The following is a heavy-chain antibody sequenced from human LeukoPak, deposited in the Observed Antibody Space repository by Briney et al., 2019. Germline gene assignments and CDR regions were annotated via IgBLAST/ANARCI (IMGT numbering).Heavy chain of an antibody. Sequence: PSETLSLTCTVSGGSISSSSYYWGWIRQPPGKGLEWIGSIYYSGSTYYNPSLKSRVTISVDTSKNQFSLKLSSVTAADTAVYYCARGSTIFGVVITSQAPFDYWGQGTLVTVSS. D-gene: IGHD3-3*01. CDR1: GGSISSSSYY. J-gene: IGHJ4*02. CDR3: ARGSTIFGVVITSQAPFDY. V-gene: IGHV4-39*07. CDR2: IYYSGST.